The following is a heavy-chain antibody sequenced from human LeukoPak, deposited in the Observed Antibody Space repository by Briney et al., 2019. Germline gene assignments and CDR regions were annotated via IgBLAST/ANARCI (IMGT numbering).Heavy chain of an antibody. CDR2: IYTGGST. CDR3: ARDSGAWLFDY. D-gene: IGHD3-10*01. Sequence: GGSLRLSCAASGFTVNRNYMSCVRQAPGKGLEWVSVIYTGGSTNYADSVRGRFTISRDNSKNTLYLQMNSLRAEDTAVYYCARDSGAWLFDYWGQGTLVTVSS. CDR1: GFTVNRNY. J-gene: IGHJ4*02. V-gene: IGHV3-66*01.